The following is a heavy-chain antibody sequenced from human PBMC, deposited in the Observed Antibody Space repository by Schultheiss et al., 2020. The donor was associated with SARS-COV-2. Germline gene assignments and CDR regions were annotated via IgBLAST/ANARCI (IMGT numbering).Heavy chain of an antibody. J-gene: IGHJ4*02. CDR3: ARGAVVGATYYFDY. CDR1: GGSFSSSSYY. D-gene: IGHD1-26*01. V-gene: IGHV4-34*01. Sequence: SETLSLTCAVYGGSFSSSSYYWGWIRQPAGKGLEWIGEINHSGSTNYNPSLKSRVTISVDTSKNQFSLKLSSVTAADTAVYYCARGAVVGATYYFDYWGQGTLVTVSS. CDR2: INHSGST.